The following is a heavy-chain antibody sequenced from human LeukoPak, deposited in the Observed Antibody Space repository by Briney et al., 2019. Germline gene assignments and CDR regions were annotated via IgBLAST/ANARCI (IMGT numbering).Heavy chain of an antibody. V-gene: IGHV3-21*01. D-gene: IGHD6-19*01. CDR1: GFPFTSYS. Sequence: GGSLGLSWAASGFPFTSYSMNWVRQAPGEGLGWGSSISSSSSYIYYADSVKGRFTISRDNAKNSLYLQMNSLRAEDTAVYYCARVFSSGWTVDYWGQGTLVTVSS. J-gene: IGHJ4*02. CDR3: ARVFSSGWTVDY. CDR2: ISSSSSYI.